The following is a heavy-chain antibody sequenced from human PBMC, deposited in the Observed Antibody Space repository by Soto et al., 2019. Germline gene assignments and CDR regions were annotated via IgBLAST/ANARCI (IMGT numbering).Heavy chain of an antibody. D-gene: IGHD2-15*01. J-gene: IGHJ4*02. Sequence: SETLSLTCTVSGGSISSYYWSWIRQPPGKGLEWIGYIYYSGSTNYNPSLKSRVTISVDTSKNQFSLKLSSVTAADTVVYYCARVGYCSGGSCYEPFDYWGQGTLVTVSS. V-gene: IGHV4-59*01. CDR1: GGSISSYY. CDR3: ARVGYCSGGSCYEPFDY. CDR2: IYYSGST.